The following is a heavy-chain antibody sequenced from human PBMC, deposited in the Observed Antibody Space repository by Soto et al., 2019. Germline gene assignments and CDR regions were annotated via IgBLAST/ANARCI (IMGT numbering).Heavy chain of an antibody. J-gene: IGHJ3*02. V-gene: IGHV2-70*04. CDR3: ARTTYSSSWYTNDAFDI. CDR1: GFSLSTSGMR. D-gene: IGHD6-13*01. CDR2: IDWDDDK. Sequence: SGPTLVKPTQTLTLTCTFSGFSLSTSGMRVSWIRQPPGKALEWLARIDWDDDKFYSTSLKTRLTISKDTSKNQVVLTMTNMDPVDTATYYCARTTYSSSWYTNDAFDIWGQGTMVTVSS.